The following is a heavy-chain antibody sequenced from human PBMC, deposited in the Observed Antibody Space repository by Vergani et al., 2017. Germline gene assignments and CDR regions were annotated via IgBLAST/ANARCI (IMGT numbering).Heavy chain of an antibody. CDR3: ARDDCSVGSCYEDGY. CDR2: IIPIFGTA. D-gene: IGHD2-15*01. CDR1: GGTFSRYA. J-gene: IGHJ4*02. V-gene: IGHV1-69*12. Sequence: QVQLVQSGAEVKKPGSSVKVFCKASGGTFSRYAISWVRQATVQGLEWMGGIIPIFGTANYAQQFQGRVTINGDESTSTAYLELSRLGSEDTAVYYCARDDCSVGSCYEDGYWGQGTLVTVSS.